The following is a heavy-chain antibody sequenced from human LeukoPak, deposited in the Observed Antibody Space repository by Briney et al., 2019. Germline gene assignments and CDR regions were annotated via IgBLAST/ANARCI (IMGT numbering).Heavy chain of an antibody. J-gene: IGHJ4*02. Sequence: GGSLRLSCAASGFTFSNYWMHWVRQAPGKGLVWVSRINSDGSSTTYADSVKGRFTISRDNAKNTLYLQMNSLRAEDTAVYYCAGNYYDSSAYLLYYWGQGTLVTVSS. CDR3: AGNYYDSSAYLLYY. V-gene: IGHV3-74*01. CDR2: INSDGSST. CDR1: GFTFSNYW. D-gene: IGHD3-22*01.